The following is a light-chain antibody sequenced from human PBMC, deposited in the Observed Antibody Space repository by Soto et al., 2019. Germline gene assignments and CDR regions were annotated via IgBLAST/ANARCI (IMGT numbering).Light chain of an antibody. J-gene: IGLJ3*02. Sequence: QSALTQPASVSGSPGQSITISCSGTSSDVDDYNYVSWYQQHPGKAPKLMIYEVSHRLSGVSNRFSGSNSGYTASLTISWLQDEDEADYYCTSSLSNSVVVFGGGTKLTVL. CDR2: EVS. V-gene: IGLV2-14*01. CDR1: SSDVDDYNY. CDR3: TSSLSNSVVV.